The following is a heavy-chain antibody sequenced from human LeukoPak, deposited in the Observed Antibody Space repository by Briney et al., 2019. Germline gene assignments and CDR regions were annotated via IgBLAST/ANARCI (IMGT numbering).Heavy chain of an antibody. CDR1: GYTFTDYY. D-gene: IGHD5-18*01. V-gene: IGHV1-18*04. Sequence: ASVKVSCKASGYTFTDYYVHWVRQAPGQGLERMGWISAYNGNTNYAQKLQGRVTMTTDTSTSTAYMELRSLRSDDTAVYYCARDYSYGYFDYWGQGTLVTVSS. J-gene: IGHJ4*02. CDR2: ISAYNGNT. CDR3: ARDYSYGYFDY.